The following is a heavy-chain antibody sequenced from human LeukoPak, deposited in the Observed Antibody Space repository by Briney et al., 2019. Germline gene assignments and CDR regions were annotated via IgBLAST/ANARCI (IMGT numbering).Heavy chain of an antibody. J-gene: IGHJ6*03. CDR3: ARAMTTDAVSSYYYYYYMDV. Sequence: GASVKVSCKASGSTFTGYYMHWVRQAPGQGLEWMGWINPNSGGTNYAQKFQGRVTMTRDTSISTAYMELSRLRSDDTAVYYCARAMTTDAVSSYYYYYYMDVWGKGTTVTVSS. D-gene: IGHD4-17*01. CDR1: GSTFTGYY. V-gene: IGHV1-2*02. CDR2: INPNSGGT.